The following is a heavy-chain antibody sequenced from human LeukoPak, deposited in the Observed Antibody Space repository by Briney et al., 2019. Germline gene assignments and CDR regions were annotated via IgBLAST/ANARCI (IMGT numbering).Heavy chain of an antibody. J-gene: IGHJ4*02. CDR3: ARVSRENDY. Sequence: ASVKVSCKASGGTFSSYAISWVRQAPGQGLEWMGRIIPILGIANYAQKFQGRVTITADKSTSTAYMELSSLRSEDTAGYYCARVSRENDYWGQGTLVTVSS. D-gene: IGHD3-10*01. CDR2: IIPILGIA. CDR1: GGTFSSYA. V-gene: IGHV1-69*04.